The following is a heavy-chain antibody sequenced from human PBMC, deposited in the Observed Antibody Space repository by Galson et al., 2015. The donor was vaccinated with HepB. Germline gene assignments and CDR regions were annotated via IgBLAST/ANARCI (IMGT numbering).Heavy chain of an antibody. D-gene: IGHD1-1*01. CDR1: GYSFTNYG. CDR2: FSGYDGST. CDR3: ARDSRLELHLRNYYPYGMDV. V-gene: IGHV1-18*01. J-gene: IGHJ6*02. Sequence: SVKVSCKASGYSFTNYGLSWIRQAPGRGLEWMGWFSGYDGSTNYAQKFQGRVTMTADATTATAYMELRDLKSDDTAVYYCARDSRLELHLRNYYPYGMDVWGQGSAVTVSS.